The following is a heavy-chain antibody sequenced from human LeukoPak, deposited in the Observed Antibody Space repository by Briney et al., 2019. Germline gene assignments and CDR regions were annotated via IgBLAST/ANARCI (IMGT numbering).Heavy chain of an antibody. CDR1: GGSFSGYC. V-gene: IGHV4-34*01. J-gene: IGHJ4*02. CDR2: INHSGST. Sequence: SETLSLTCAVYGGSFSGYCWSWIRQPPGKGLEWIGEINHSGSTNYNPSLKSRVTISVDTSKNQFSLKLRSVTAADTAVYYCASPGYSSSRYWGQGTLVTVSS. D-gene: IGHD6-13*01. CDR3: ASPGYSSSRY.